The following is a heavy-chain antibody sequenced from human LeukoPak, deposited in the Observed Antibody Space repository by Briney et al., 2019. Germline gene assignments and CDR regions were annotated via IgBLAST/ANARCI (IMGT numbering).Heavy chain of an antibody. CDR2: ISYDGRTK. CDR1: TFNFSDYG. CDR3: AKDRKRSAITMIRGVRGYSYYYMDV. J-gene: IGHJ6*03. D-gene: IGHD3-10*01. Sequence: PGGSLRLSCGDSTFNFSDYGMHWVRQAPGKGLEWLALISYDGRTKFYADSLKGRFTISRDNSKNTLYLQMNSLRTEDTAVYYCAKDRKRSAITMIRGVRGYSYYYMDVWGKGTTVTISS. V-gene: IGHV3-30*18.